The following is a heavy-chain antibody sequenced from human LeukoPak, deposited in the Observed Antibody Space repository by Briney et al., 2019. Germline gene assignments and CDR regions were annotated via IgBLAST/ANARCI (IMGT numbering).Heavy chain of an antibody. CDR3: ARGYGSGNNWFDP. D-gene: IGHD3-10*01. V-gene: IGHV4-39*01. CDR1: GGSISSTTFY. Sequence: SETLSPTCTVAGGSISSTTFYWGWIRQPPGKGLEWIASIHYSGNTYYNPSLRSRVTTFVDTSKNQIFLKLSSVVAADTAVYYCARGYGSGNNWFDPWGQGTLVTVSS. CDR2: IHYSGNT. J-gene: IGHJ5*02.